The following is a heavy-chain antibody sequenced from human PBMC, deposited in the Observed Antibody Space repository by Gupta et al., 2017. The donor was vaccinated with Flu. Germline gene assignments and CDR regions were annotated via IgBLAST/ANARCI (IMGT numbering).Heavy chain of an antibody. CDR1: KFTFSEYW. J-gene: IGHJ3*01. Sequence: EVQLVESGGGLVQPGGSLRLSCAASKFTFSEYWMTWVRRAPGKGLEWVANIKQDGSLKYYVDSVKGRFTISRDNAKNSLYLQMNSLRAEDTAVYYCARDGPYSDSNSYYDNLDLWGQGTVVTVSS. D-gene: IGHD3-22*01. CDR2: IKQDGSLK. V-gene: IGHV3-7*01. CDR3: ARDGPYSDSNSYYDNLDL.